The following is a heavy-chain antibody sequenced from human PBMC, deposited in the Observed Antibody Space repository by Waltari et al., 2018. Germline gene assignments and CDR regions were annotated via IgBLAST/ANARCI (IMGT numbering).Heavy chain of an antibody. Sequence: QLQLQESGPGLVKPSETLSLTCTVSGGSISSSSYYWGWTRQPPGKGLEWIGSIYYSGSTYYNPSLKSRVTISVDTSKNQFSLKLSSVTAADTAVYYCAIGWDPTGWFDPWGQGTLVTVSS. J-gene: IGHJ5*02. V-gene: IGHV4-39*01. CDR3: AIGWDPTGWFDP. D-gene: IGHD1-26*01. CDR1: GGSISSSSYY. CDR2: IYYSGST.